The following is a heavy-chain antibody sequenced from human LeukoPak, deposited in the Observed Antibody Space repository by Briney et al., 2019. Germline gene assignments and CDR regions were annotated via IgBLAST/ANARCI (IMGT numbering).Heavy chain of an antibody. CDR2: IYYSGST. V-gene: IGHV4-39*07. J-gene: IGHJ3*02. Sequence: PSETLSLTCTVSGGSISSSSYYWGWIRQPPGNGLEWIGSIYYSGSTYYNPSLKSRVTISVDTSKNQFSLKLSSVTAADTAVYYCASYYAIDAFDTWGQGTMVTVSS. D-gene: IGHD3-10*01. CDR1: GGSISSSSYY. CDR3: ASYYAIDAFDT.